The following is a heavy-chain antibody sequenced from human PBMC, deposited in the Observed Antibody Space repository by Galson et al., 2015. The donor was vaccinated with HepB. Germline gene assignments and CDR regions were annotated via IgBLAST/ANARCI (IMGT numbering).Heavy chain of an antibody. Sequence: SLRLSCAASGFTFSSYGIHWVRQAPGKGLEWVAVISYDGSDKYYADSVKGRFTISRDNSKNTLYLQMNSLRTEDTAVYYCAKDGLRWQVEVPYGLDVWGQRTTVTVSS. CDR1: GFTFSSYG. CDR2: ISYDGSDK. CDR3: AKDGLRWQVEVPYGLDV. V-gene: IGHV3-30*18. J-gene: IGHJ6*02. D-gene: IGHD4-23*01.